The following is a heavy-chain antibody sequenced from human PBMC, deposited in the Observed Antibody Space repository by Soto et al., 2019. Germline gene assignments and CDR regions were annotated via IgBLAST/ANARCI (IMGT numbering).Heavy chain of an antibody. J-gene: IGHJ5*02. Sequence: ASVKVSCKASGYTFTSYGISWVRQAPGQGLEWMGWISAYNGNTNYAQKLQGRVTMTTDTSTSTAYMELRSLRSDDTAVYYCARDLYYYGSWPEGFDPWGQGTLVTVSS. CDR2: ISAYNGNT. CDR3: ARDLYYYGSWPEGFDP. V-gene: IGHV1-18*01. D-gene: IGHD3-10*01. CDR1: GYTFTSYG.